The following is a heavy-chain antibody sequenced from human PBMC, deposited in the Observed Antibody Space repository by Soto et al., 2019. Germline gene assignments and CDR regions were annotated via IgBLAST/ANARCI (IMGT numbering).Heavy chain of an antibody. Sequence: GGSLRLSCAASGFTFSSYAMHWVRQAPGKGLEWVAVVSYDGSNKYYADSVKGRFTISRDNSKNTLYLQMNSLRAEDTAVYYCARGPVGSMIVVVITYDYWGQGTRVTVSS. CDR2: VSYDGSNK. D-gene: IGHD3-22*01. CDR1: GFTFSSYA. J-gene: IGHJ4*02. V-gene: IGHV3-30-3*01. CDR3: ARGPVGSMIVVVITYDY.